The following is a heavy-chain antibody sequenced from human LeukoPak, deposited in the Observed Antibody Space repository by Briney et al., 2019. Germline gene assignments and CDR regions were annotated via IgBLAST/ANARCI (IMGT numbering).Heavy chain of an antibody. CDR2: IYSGGST. CDR1: GFTVSSNY. Sequence: GGSLRLSCAASGFTVSSNYMSWVRQAPGKGLEWVSVIYSGGSTYYADSVKGRFTISRDNSKSTLYLQMNSLRAEDTAVYYCARDSGAATRVYFDYWGQGTLVTVSS. V-gene: IGHV3-53*01. D-gene: IGHD2-15*01. CDR3: ARDSGAATRVYFDY. J-gene: IGHJ4*02.